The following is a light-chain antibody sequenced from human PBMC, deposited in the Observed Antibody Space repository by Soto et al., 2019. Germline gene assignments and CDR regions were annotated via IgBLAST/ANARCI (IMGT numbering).Light chain of an antibody. V-gene: IGKV1-39*01. CDR2: SAT. CDR1: QSFSNY. J-gene: IGKJ1*01. CDR3: QQTYTIPWT. Sequence: DIQMTQSPSSVSASVGDRITITCRTSQSFSNYLTWYQHKPGKAPKLLIYSATVLQSGVPSRFSRSGSGTDFTLTISRLQPEDSATYYCQQTYTIPWTFGQGTRVEL.